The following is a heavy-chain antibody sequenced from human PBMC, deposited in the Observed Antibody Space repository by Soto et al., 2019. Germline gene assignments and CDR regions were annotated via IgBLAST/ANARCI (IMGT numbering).Heavy chain of an antibody. V-gene: IGHV1-69*04. CDR1: GGDLRNSG. J-gene: IGHJ4*02. Sequence: QVHLVQSGAEMKKPGSSVKVSCKVSGGDLRNSGISWVRQAPGQGLEWMGGVLPLLAMVDYLQKFLGRVTITADESTSTAYLDLGRLKSEDTAVYYGAQEDGAGFKSWGRGTLVIVSS. D-gene: IGHD5-12*01. CDR3: AQEDGAGFKS. CDR2: VLPLLAMV.